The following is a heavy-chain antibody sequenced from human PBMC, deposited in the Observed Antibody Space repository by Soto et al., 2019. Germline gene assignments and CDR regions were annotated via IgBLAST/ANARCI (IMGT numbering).Heavy chain of an antibody. CDR1: GFTFSSYG. Sequence: QAGGSLSLSCAASGFTFSSYGMHWVRQASGKGLERVAVIWYDGSNKYYADSVKGRFTISRDNSKNTLYLQMNSLRAEDTAVYYCARGFEGSXGRMATARYYYYYGMDVWGQGTTVTVSS. CDR3: ARGFEGSXGRMATARYYYYYGMDV. D-gene: IGHD6-6*01. CDR2: IWYDGSNK. J-gene: IGHJ6*02. V-gene: IGHV3-33*01.